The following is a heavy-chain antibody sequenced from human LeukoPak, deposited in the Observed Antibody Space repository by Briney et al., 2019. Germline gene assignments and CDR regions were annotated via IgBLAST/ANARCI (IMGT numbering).Heavy chain of an antibody. Sequence: SAPLSLPCTVSGGSISSYYWSWFRRPPGKGLEWIGYIYYSGSTNYNPTLKSRVTISVDTSKNQFSLKLSSVTAADTAVYYCARRGYDDSSGYPFDYWGQGTLVTVSS. CDR3: ARRGYDDSSGYPFDY. V-gene: IGHV4-59*01. D-gene: IGHD3-22*01. J-gene: IGHJ4*02. CDR1: GGSISSYY. CDR2: IYYSGST.